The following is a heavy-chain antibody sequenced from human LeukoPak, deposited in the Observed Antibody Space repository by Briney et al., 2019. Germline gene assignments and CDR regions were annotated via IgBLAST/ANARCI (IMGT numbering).Heavy chain of an antibody. CDR2: IKQDGSEK. J-gene: IGHJ5*02. CDR3: ARYYYGSGTSFDP. CDR1: GFTFSTYG. V-gene: IGHV3-7*01. D-gene: IGHD3-10*01. Sequence: GGSLRLSCAASGFTFSTYGMHWVRQAPGKGLEWVANIKQDGSEKYYVDSVKGRFTISRDNAKNSLYLEMNSLRAEDTAVFYCARYYYGSGTSFDPWGQGTLVTVSS.